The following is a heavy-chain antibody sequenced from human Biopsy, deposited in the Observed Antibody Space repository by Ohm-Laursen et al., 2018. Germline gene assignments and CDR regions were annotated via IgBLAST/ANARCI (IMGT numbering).Heavy chain of an antibody. J-gene: IGHJ6*02. CDR1: GDSLTSGPEN. Sequence: SETLSLTCTVSGDSLTSGPENWSWTRQSPGQGLEYIGFIYSGGNTNYNPSLKSRVTISLDTSKNQFSLKLSSVTAADTAVYYCASMPAAIHEPNYSYYGMHVWGQGTTVTVSS. D-gene: IGHD2-2*02. V-gene: IGHV4-61*01. CDR2: IYSGGNT. CDR3: ASMPAAIHEPNYSYYGMHV.